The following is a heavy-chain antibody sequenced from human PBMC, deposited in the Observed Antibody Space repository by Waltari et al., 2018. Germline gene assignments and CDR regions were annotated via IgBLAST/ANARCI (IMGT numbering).Heavy chain of an antibody. CDR2: INHSGST. J-gene: IGHJ3*02. Sequence: QVQLQQWGAGLLKPSETLSLTCAVYGGSFSGYHWSWIRQPPGKGLEWIGEINHSGSTNYNPSLKSRVTISVDTSKNQFSLKLSSVTAADTAVYYCATEAEMATIGKDAFDIWGQGTMVTVSS. D-gene: IGHD5-12*01. CDR3: ATEAEMATIGKDAFDI. CDR1: GGSFSGYH. V-gene: IGHV4-34*01.